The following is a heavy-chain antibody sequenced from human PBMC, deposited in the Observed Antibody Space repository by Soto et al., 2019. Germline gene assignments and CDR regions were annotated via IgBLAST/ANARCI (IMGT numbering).Heavy chain of an antibody. J-gene: IGHJ4*02. CDR3: ARESEDLTSNFDY. CDR2: ISSRSDI. CDR1: GFTFSTYS. Sequence: GGSLRLSCVGSGFTFSTYSINWVRQAPGKGLEWVSSISSRSDIYYGDSMKGRFTISRDNAKNSLYLEMNSLRAEDTAVYYCARESEDLTSNFDYWGQGTLVTVSS. V-gene: IGHV3-21*06.